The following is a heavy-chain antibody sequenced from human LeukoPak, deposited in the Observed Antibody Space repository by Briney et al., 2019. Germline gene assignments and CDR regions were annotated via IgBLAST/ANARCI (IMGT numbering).Heavy chain of an antibody. CDR2: IKLDGSEK. D-gene: IGHD3-3*01. Sequence: GGPLRLSCVASGFTFGKYWMSWVRQAPGRGLEWVANIKLDGSEKNYVDSVKGRFTISRDNTKNSLYLQMNSLRVEDTAVFYCARDQYDTWSRRGNFDSWGQGTLVVVSS. CDR3: ARDQYDTWSRRGNFDS. J-gene: IGHJ4*02. CDR1: GFTFGKYW. V-gene: IGHV3-7*03.